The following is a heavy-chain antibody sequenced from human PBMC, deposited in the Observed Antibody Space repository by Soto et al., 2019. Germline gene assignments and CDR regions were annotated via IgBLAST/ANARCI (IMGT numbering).Heavy chain of an antibody. Sequence: LRLSCAASGFTVSNYWMNWVRQAPGKGLVWVSHIKSDGTTSYADSVEGRFTVSRDDAKNTFYLQMNSLRAEDTAVYYCAKDRGEEGLKFLEWFGGMDVWGHGTTVTVSS. D-gene: IGHD3-3*01. CDR1: GFTVSNYW. V-gene: IGHV3-74*01. CDR2: IKSDGTT. J-gene: IGHJ6*02. CDR3: AKDRGEEGLKFLEWFGGMDV.